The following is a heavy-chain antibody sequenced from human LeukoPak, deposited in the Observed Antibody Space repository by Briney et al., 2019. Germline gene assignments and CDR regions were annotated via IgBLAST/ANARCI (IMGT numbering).Heavy chain of an antibody. CDR2: INPNSGGT. J-gene: IGHJ4*02. CDR3: ARAINVVVPAAMGY. D-gene: IGHD2-2*01. CDR1: GCTFTGYY. Sequence: GASVKVSCKASGCTFTGYYMHWVRQAPGQGLEWMGWINPNSGGTNYAQNFQGRVTMTRDTSISTAYMELSRLRSDDTAVYYCARAINVVVPAAMGYWGQGILVTVSS. V-gene: IGHV1-2*02.